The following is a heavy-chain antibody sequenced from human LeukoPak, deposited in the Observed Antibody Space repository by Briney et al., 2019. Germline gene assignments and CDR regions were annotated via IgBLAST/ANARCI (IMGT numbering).Heavy chain of an antibody. Sequence: PGWSLRLSCAASGFTVSSNYMSWVRQAPGRGLEWVSVIYTGGSTYYADSVKGRFTISRDNFKNTLYLQMNSLRAEDTAVYYCARDLGRYDSNQGPLDAFDIWGQGTMVTVSS. J-gene: IGHJ3*02. D-gene: IGHD3-22*01. CDR1: GFTVSSNY. V-gene: IGHV3-53*01. CDR3: ARDLGRYDSNQGPLDAFDI. CDR2: IYTGGST.